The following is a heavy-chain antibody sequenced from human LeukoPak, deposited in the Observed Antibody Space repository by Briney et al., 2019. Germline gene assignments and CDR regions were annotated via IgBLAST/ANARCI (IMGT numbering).Heavy chain of an antibody. Sequence: GGSLRLSCAASGFTFSTSAMSWVRQAPGKGLEWVSAISGSGGSTYYADSVKGRFTISRDNSKNTLYLQMNSLRAEDTAVYYCAKDTAMAYFDYWGQGTLVTVSS. CDR1: GFTFSTSA. J-gene: IGHJ4*02. CDR3: AKDTAMAYFDY. V-gene: IGHV3-23*01. CDR2: ISGSGGST. D-gene: IGHD5-18*01.